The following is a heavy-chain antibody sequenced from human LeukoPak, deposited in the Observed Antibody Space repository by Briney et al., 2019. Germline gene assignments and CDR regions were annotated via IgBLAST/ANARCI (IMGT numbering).Heavy chain of an antibody. D-gene: IGHD4-11*01. CDR3: AREWQYQFDY. V-gene: IGHV4-4*07. CDR1: GGSISTYY. J-gene: IGHJ4*02. CDR2: IYKSGSS. Sequence: PSETLSLTCSVSGGSISTYYWSWIRQSAGKGLEWIGRIYKSGSSNYNPSLKSRVSMSVDSSKNHFSLNLTSVTAEDTAVYYCAREWQYQFDYWGQGSLVTISS.